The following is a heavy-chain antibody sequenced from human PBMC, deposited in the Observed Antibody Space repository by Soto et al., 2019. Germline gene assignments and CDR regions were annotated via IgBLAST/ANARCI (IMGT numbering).Heavy chain of an antibody. D-gene: IGHD3-16*01. CDR1: CASIRSYH. J-gene: IGHJ5*02. CDR3: AKDVSSRRWFDP. CDR2: IQHTGNT. V-gene: IGHV4-4*07. Sequence: LSLTCAVSCASIRSYHWIFLRHPAGKGLELIGLIQHTGNTNYNPSLKSRVTMSADTSKNQISLKMTSVTAADTAVYFCAKDVSSRRWFDPWGQGVRVTVSS.